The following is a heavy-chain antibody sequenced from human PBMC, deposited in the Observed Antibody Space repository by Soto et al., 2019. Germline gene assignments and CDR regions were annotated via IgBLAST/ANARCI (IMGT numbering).Heavy chain of an antibody. CDR2: ISGSGSSA. CDR3: GKVATVGATFHAFDI. V-gene: IGHV3-23*01. J-gene: IGHJ3*02. Sequence: GGSLRLSCAASGFTFTSYAINCVRQAPGKGLEWVSAISGSGSSAYYADSVKGRFTTSRDNSKNTVYVQMNSLRADDTAVYYCGKVATVGATFHAFDIWGQGTVVTVSS. D-gene: IGHD1-26*01. CDR1: GFTFTSYA.